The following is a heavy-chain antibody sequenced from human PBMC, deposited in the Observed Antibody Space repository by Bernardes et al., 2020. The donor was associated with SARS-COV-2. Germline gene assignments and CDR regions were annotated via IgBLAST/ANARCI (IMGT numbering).Heavy chain of an antibody. CDR1: GYTLTELS. V-gene: IGHV1-24*01. CDR3: ATAPAVTMVRGVIRPQNYYYGMDG. CDR2: FDPEDGET. D-gene: IGHD3-10*01. Sequence: ASVKVSCKVSGYTLTELSMHWVRQAPGKGLEWMGGFDPEDGETIYAQKFQGRVTMTEDTSTDTAYMELSSLRSEDTAVYYCATAPAVTMVRGVIRPQNYYYGMDGWGQGTTVTVSS. J-gene: IGHJ6*02.